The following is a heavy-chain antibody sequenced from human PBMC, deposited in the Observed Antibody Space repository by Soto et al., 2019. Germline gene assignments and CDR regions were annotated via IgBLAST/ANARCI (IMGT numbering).Heavy chain of an antibody. V-gene: IGHV1-18*01. D-gene: IGHD6-25*01. Sequence: ASVKVSCKAAGYTFTSYGISWVRQAPGQGLEWMGWISAYNGNTNYAQKLQGRVTMTTDTSTSTAYLELRSLRSDATAVCYCATEPLSGGLVPSPDAFDIWGQGTMVTVSS. CDR3: ATEPLSGGLVPSPDAFDI. CDR2: ISAYNGNT. CDR1: GYTFTSYG. J-gene: IGHJ3*02.